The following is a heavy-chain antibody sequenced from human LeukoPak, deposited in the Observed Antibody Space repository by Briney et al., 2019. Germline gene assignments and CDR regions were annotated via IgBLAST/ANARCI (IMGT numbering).Heavy chain of an antibody. V-gene: IGHV4-31*03. D-gene: IGHD2-2*01. J-gene: IGHJ5*02. Sequence: SQTPSLTRTVSVGSICSGGYYSGSISHHPGKGLEWIGYIYYSGSTYYNPSLMRRVTISVDTSKNQFSLKLSSVTAADTAVYYCAKSTSCCYSWFDPWGQGTLVTVSS. CDR3: AKSTSCCYSWFDP. CDR1: VGSICSGGYY. CDR2: IYYSGST.